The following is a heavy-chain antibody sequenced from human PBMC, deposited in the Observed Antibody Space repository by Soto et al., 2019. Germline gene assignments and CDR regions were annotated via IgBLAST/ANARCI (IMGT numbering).Heavy chain of an antibody. CDR1: GGSISSYY. CDR3: ASHYDILTGYYIPYNFDY. Sequence: QVQLQESGPGLVKPSETLSLTCTVSGGSISSYYWSWIRQPPGKGLEWIGYIYYSGSTNYNPSLTSRVPISVDTPQNQFPQTLSYLTAADTAVSYCASHYDILTGYYIPYNFDYWGQGTLVTVSS. D-gene: IGHD3-9*01. J-gene: IGHJ4*02. V-gene: IGHV4-59*08. CDR2: IYYSGST.